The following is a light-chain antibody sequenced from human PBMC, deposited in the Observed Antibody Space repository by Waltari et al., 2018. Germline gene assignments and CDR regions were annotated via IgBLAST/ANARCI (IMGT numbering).Light chain of an antibody. J-gene: IGLJ3*02. CDR1: SGHSSNI. Sequence: QLVLTQSPSASASLGASVKLTCTLSSGHSSNIIAWLQQQPGAGPRYLMKVNSDGSHSKGDEMPDRFSGSSSGAERYLTISSVQSDDEADYYCQTGGHGTWVFGGGTKLTVL. V-gene: IGLV4-69*01. CDR2: VNSDGSH. CDR3: QTGGHGTWV.